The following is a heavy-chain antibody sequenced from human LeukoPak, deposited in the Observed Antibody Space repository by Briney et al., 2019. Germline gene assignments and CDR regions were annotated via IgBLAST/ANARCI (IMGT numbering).Heavy chain of an antibody. CDR3: ARVEYSSSWSAFDI. V-gene: IGHV4-30-4*08. J-gene: IGHJ3*02. CDR2: IYYSGST. Sequence: SQTLSLTCTVSGGSISSGDYYWSWIRQPPGKGLEWIGYIYYSGSTYHNPSLKSRVTISVDTSKNQFSLKLSSVSAAGTAVYYCARVEYSSSWSAFDIWGQGTMLTVSS. CDR1: GGSISSGDYY. D-gene: IGHD6-13*01.